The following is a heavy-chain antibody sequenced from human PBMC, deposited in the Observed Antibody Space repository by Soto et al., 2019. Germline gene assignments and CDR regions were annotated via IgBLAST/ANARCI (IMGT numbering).Heavy chain of an antibody. D-gene: IGHD6-19*01. CDR3: AREGYSSGWYNFDY. CDR1: GYTFTSYG. CDR2: ISAHNGNT. J-gene: IGHJ4*02. V-gene: IGHV1-18*01. Sequence: ASVKVSCKASGYTFTSYGINWVRQAPGQGLEWMGWISAHNGNTNYAQKLQGRVTMTTDTSTSTAYMELRSLRSDDTAVYYCAREGYSSGWYNFDYWGQGALVTVSS.